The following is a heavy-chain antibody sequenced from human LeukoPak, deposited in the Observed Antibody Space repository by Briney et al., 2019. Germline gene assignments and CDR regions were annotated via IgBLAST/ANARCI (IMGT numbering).Heavy chain of an antibody. CDR3: ASGGYSYGHTAYYFDY. J-gene: IGHJ4*02. V-gene: IGHV1-69*01. CDR1: GGTFSSNA. D-gene: IGHD5-18*01. CDR2: IIPIFGTA. Sequence: SSVKVSCKASGGTFSSNAISWVRQAPGQGLEWMGGIIPIFGTANYAQKFQGRVTITADESTSTAYMELSSLRSEDTAVYYCASGGYSYGHTAYYFDYWGQGTLVTVSS.